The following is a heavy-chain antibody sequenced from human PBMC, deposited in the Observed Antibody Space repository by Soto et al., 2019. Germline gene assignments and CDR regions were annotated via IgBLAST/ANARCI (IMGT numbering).Heavy chain of an antibody. V-gene: IGHV4-39*01. D-gene: IGHD2-15*01. J-gene: IGHJ5*02. CDR3: ARHNSVVVAATWNNWFDP. Sequence: SETLSLTCTVSGGSISSSSYYWGWIRQPPGKGLEWIGSIYYSGSTYYNPSLKSRVTISVDTSKNQFSLKLSSVTAADTAVYYCARHNSVVVAATWNNWFDPWGQGTLVTVSS. CDR1: GGSISSSSYY. CDR2: IYYSGST.